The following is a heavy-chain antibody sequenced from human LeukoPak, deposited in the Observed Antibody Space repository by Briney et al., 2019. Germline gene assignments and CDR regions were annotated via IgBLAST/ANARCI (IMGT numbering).Heavy chain of an antibody. V-gene: IGHV1-24*01. CDR1: GYTLTELS. CDR2: FDPEDGET. J-gene: IGHJ4*02. D-gene: IGHD3-10*02. Sequence: ASVKASCKVSGYTLTELSMHWVRQAPGKGLEWMGGFDPEDGETIYAQKFQGRVTMTEDTSTDTAYMELSSLRSEDTAVYYCATRRLLLRSEAYYFDYWGQGTLVTVSS. CDR3: ATRRLLLRSEAYYFDY.